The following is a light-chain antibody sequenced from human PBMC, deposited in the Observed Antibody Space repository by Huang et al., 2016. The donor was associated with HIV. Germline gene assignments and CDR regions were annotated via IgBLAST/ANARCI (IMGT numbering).Light chain of an antibody. CDR1: QSVTSGY. J-gene: IGKJ3*01. CDR2: GAS. CDR3: QQYGSTPLLT. Sequence: EILLTQSPGTLSLSPWEGATLSCRASQSVTSGYLAWYQQQPGQAPRLLIYGASNRATGIPDRFSGSGSGTDFTLTISRLEPEDFAVYFCQQYGSTPLLTFGPGTKVEMK. V-gene: IGKV3-20*01.